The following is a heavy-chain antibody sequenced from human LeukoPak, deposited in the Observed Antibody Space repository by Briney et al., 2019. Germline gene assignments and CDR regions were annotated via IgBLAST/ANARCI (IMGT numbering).Heavy chain of an antibody. CDR2: ISYDGSNK. J-gene: IGHJ6*02. CDR1: GFTFSSYA. Sequence: GGSLRLSCAASGFTFSSYAMHWVRQAPGKGLEWVAVISYDGSNKYYADSVKGRFTISGDNSKNTLYLQMNSLRAEDTAVYYCARGKTPRNYYYGMDVGAQGTTVTVS. V-gene: IGHV3-30-3*01. CDR3: ARGKTPRNYYYGMDV.